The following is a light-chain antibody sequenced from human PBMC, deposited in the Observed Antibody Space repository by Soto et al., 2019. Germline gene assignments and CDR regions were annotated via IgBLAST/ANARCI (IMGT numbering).Light chain of an antibody. CDR2: EVS. Sequence: QSALTQPASVSGSPGQSITISCTGSRXDIGGYKYVSWYQQHPGKAPKLLIYEVSVRPSGITDRFSGSKSGITASLTISGLQSEDEAVYYCSSYTSSSSLYVFGSGTKVTVL. V-gene: IGLV2-14*01. CDR3: SSYTSSSSLYV. J-gene: IGLJ1*01. CDR1: RXDIGGYKY.